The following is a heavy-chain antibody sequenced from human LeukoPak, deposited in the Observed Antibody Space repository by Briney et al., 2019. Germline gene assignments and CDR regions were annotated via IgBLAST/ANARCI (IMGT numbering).Heavy chain of an antibody. CDR2: ISSGSTYI. V-gene: IGHV3-21*01. CDR3: ARTSKEGGDY. CDR1: GFTFSRYT. Sequence: GGSLRLSCAASGFTFSRYTMNWVRQAPGKGLEWVSSISSGSTYIHYADSVKGRFTISRDSAKNSLYLQMNSPRAEDTAVYYCARTSKEGGDYWGQGTWSPSPQ. J-gene: IGHJ4*02.